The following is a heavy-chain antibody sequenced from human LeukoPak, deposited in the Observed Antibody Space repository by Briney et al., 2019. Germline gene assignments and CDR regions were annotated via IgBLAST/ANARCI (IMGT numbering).Heavy chain of an antibody. J-gene: IGHJ4*01. CDR1: GFTFTNPA. CDR3: GKTRGGNPRYYFDY. D-gene: IGHD2-15*01. V-gene: IGHV3-23*01. Sequence: GGSLRLSCGASGFTFTNPAMGWVRQAPGKGLGWVSVGSGSGDFIYYGDSVKGRFTISRDNSKNTLYLQMRSLRAEDTAIYCCGKTRGGNPRYYFDYWGHGTLVTVSS. CDR2: GSGSGDFI.